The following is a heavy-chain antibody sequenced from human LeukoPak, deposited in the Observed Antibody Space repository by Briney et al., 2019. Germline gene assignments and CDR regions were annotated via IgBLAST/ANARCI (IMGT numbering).Heavy chain of an antibody. CDR1: GGSISSSSYY. CDR2: IYYSGST. Sequence: SETLSLTCTVSGGSISSSSYYWGWIRQPPGKGLEWIGSIYYSGSTYYNPFLKSRVTISVDTSKNQFSLKLSSVTAADTAVYYCASLSYGPPPIDYWGQGTLVTVSS. CDR3: ASLSYGPPPIDY. J-gene: IGHJ4*02. V-gene: IGHV4-39*01. D-gene: IGHD4-17*01.